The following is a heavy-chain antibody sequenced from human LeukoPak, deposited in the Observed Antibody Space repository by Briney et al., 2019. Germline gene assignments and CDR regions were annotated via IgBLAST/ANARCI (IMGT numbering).Heavy chain of an antibody. CDR3: AKDTDSPRGGGAFDI. CDR1: GFTFSSYA. D-gene: IGHD3-10*01. J-gene: IGHJ3*02. V-gene: IGHV3-23*01. CDR2: ISGSGGST. Sequence: GGSLRLSCAASGFTFSSYAMSWVRQAPGKGLEWVSAISGSGGSTYYADSVKGRFTISRDNSKNTLYLQTNSLRAEDTAVYYCAKDTDSPRGGGAFDIWGQGTMVTVSS.